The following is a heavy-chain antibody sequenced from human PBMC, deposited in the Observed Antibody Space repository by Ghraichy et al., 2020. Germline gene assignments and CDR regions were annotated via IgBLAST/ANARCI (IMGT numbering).Heavy chain of an antibody. D-gene: IGHD3-10*01. CDR1: GFSFGDYT. CDR3: TGFGEFFSLDIDY. CDR2: IRSKAYGGTR. V-gene: IGHV3-49*04. Sequence: QTLSLTCTTSGFSFGDYTMSWVRQAPGKGLEWVGFIRSKAYGGTREYAASVKGRFTISRDDYKSVAYLQMNSLKTEDTAGYYCTGFGEFFSLDIDYWGQGTLVTVSS. J-gene: IGHJ4*02.